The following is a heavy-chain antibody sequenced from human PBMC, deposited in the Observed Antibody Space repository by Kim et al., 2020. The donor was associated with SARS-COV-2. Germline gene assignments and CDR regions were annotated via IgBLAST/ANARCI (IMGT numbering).Heavy chain of an antibody. D-gene: IGHD6-13*01. CDR2: ISSSSSTI. Sequence: GGSLRLSCAASGFTFSSYSMNWVRQAPGKGLEWVSYISSSSSTIYYADSVKGRFTISRDNAKNSLYLQMNSLRDEDTAVYYCARGHSSSWRAYYYYGMDVWGQGTTVTVSS. CDR1: GFTFSSYS. J-gene: IGHJ6*02. CDR3: ARGHSSSWRAYYYYGMDV. V-gene: IGHV3-48*02.